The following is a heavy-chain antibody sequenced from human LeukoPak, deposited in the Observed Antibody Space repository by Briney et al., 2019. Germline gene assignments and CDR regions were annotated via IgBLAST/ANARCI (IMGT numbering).Heavy chain of an antibody. Sequence: PGGSLRLSCAASGFSFDDFTMHWVRQGPGKGPECVSSISWHGETISYGDSVKGRFSVSRDNNKNSLYLQMDSLKTEDTAVYFCAKDPGVGDYFDHWGQGTLVTVSS. D-gene: IGHD3-10*01. V-gene: IGHV3-43*01. CDR2: ISWHGETI. CDR3: AKDPGVGDYFDH. CDR1: GFSFDDFT. J-gene: IGHJ4*02.